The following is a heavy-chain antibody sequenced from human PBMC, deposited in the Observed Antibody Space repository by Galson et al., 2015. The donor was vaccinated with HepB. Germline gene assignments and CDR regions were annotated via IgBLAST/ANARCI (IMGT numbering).Heavy chain of an antibody. CDR3: AGGRGGSLWAPDWFDP. CDR1: GYTFTGYY. CDR2: INPNSGGT. D-gene: IGHD2-15*01. V-gene: IGHV1-2*06. J-gene: IGHJ5*02. Sequence: SVKVSCKASGYTFTGYYMHWVRQALGQGLEWMGRINPNSGGTNYAQKFQGRVTMTRDTSISTAYMELSRLRSDDTAVYYCAGGRGGSLWAPDWFDPWGQGTLVTVSS.